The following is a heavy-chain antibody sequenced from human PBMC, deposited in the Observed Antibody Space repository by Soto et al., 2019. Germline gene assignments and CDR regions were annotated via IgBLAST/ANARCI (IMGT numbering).Heavy chain of an antibody. J-gene: IGHJ6*02. CDR3: ARDGSDVDILTRVADYGMDV. D-gene: IGHD3-9*01. Sequence: ASVKVSCKASGYTFTSYGISWVRQAPGQGLEWMGWISAYNGNTNYAQKLQGRVTMTTDTSTSTAYMELRRLRSDDTAVYCCARDGSDVDILTRVADYGMDVWGQGTTVTVSS. CDR2: ISAYNGNT. CDR1: GYTFTSYG. V-gene: IGHV1-18*01.